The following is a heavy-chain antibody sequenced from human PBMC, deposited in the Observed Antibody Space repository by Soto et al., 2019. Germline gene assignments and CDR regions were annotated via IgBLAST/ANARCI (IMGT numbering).Heavy chain of an antibody. Sequence: PGGSLRLSCAASGFTVSSNYMSWVRQAPGKGLEWVSVIYSGGSTYYADSVKGRFTISRDNSKNTLYLQMNSLRAEDTAVYYCARGARYFDWLLESYYYYGMDVWGQGTTVTVS. J-gene: IGHJ6*02. CDR3: ARGARYFDWLLESYYYYGMDV. D-gene: IGHD3-9*01. CDR1: GFTVSSNY. V-gene: IGHV3-53*01. CDR2: IYSGGST.